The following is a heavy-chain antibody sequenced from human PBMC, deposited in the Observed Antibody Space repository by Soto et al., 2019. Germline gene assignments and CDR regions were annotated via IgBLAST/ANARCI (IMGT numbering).Heavy chain of an antibody. CDR3: ARGREGVGGSWYPFDI. D-gene: IGHD6-13*01. CDR1: GYTFGSYG. V-gene: IGHV1-18*01. CDR2: ISAYNGNT. J-gene: IGHJ3*02. Sequence: QVQLVQSGAEVKKPGASVKVSCKASGYTFGSYGVSWVRQAPGQGLEWMGWISAYNGNTNYAQKFQGTVTMTTDTSTSTDYMELRSLRSDDRAVYYCARGREGVGGSWYPFDIWGQGTVVTVSS.